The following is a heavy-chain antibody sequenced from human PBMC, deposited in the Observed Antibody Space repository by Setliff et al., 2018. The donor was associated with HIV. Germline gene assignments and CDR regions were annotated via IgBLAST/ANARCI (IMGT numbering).Heavy chain of an antibody. J-gene: IGHJ4*02. V-gene: IGHV4-34*01. CDR1: GGSFSGYY. Sequence: PSETLSLTCAVYGGSFSGYYWSWIRQSPGKGLEWIGEINHSGSTNYNPSLKSRVTISVDTSKNQFSLRLTSVTAADTAVYFCARPRITMIMMLNYFDYWGQGALVTVSS. D-gene: IGHD3-22*01. CDR3: ARPRITMIMMLNYFDY. CDR2: INHSGST.